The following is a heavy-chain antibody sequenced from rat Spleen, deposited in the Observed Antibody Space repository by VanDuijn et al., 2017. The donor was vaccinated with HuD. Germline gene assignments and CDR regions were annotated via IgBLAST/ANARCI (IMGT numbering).Heavy chain of an antibody. D-gene: IGHD1-11*01. J-gene: IGHJ4*01. CDR3: ARHYGGYSEYVMDA. V-gene: IGHV5S23*01. Sequence: EVQLVESGGGLVQPGRSLKLSCAASGFTSSNYDMAWVRQAPTKGLEWVASISTGGGNTYYRDSVKGRFTISRDNAKSTLYLQMDSLRSEDTATYYCARHYGGYSEYVMDAWGQGASVTVSS. CDR2: ISTGGGNT. CDR1: GFTSSNYD.